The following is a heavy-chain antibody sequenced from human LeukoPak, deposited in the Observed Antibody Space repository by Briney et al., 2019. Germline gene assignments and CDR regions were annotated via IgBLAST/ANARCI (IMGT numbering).Heavy chain of an antibody. Sequence: PGGSLRLSCAASGFTFSGYALHWVRQAPGKGLEWVAVISYDGSNKYYADSVKGRFTISRDNSKNTLYLQMNSLRAEDTAVYYCARVGVSRDYWGQGTLVTVSS. CDR3: ARVGVSRDY. J-gene: IGHJ4*02. CDR1: GFTFSGYA. CDR2: ISYDGSNK. V-gene: IGHV3-30*04. D-gene: IGHD3-10*01.